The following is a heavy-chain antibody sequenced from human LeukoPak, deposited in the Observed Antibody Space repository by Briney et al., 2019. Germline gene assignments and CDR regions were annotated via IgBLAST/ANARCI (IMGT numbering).Heavy chain of an antibody. CDR2: ISAYNGNT. Sequence: ASVKVSCKASGYTFTSYGISWVRQAPGQGLEWMGWISAYNGNTNYAQKLQGRVTMTTDTSTSTAYMELRSLRSDDTAVYYCARVDIVVVVAGSYFDYWGQGTLDTVSS. V-gene: IGHV1-18*01. CDR3: ARVDIVVVVAGSYFDY. D-gene: IGHD2-15*01. J-gene: IGHJ4*02. CDR1: GYTFTSYG.